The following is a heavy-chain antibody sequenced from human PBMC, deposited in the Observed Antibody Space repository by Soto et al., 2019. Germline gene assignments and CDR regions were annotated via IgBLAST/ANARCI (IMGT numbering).Heavy chain of an antibody. CDR3: ARDCSSTCGDKDRSGWRQLDE. CDR1: GYTFTSYG. CDR2: ISAYNGNT. J-gene: IGHJ1*01. Sequence: DSLQVCCTSSGYTFTSYGISWVRQAPGQGLEWMGWISAYNGNTNYAQKLQGRVTMTTDTSTSTAYMELRSLRSDDTAVYYCARDCSSTCGDKDRSGWRQLDEWAKGNSVPVSS. D-gene: IGHD2-2*01. V-gene: IGHV1-18*04.